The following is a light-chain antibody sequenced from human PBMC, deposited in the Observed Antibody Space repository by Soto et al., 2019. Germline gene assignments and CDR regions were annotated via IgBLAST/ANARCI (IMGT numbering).Light chain of an antibody. CDR1: SSDVGGYNY. CDR3: SSYTISSTPVV. CDR2: EVS. Sequence: QSALTQPASVSGSPGQSITISCTGTSSDVGGYNYVSWYQQHPGKAPKLMIYEVSNRPSGVSNRFSGSKSGNTASLTISGLQAEDEADYYCSSYTISSTPVVFGGVTKLTVL. J-gene: IGLJ2*01. V-gene: IGLV2-14*01.